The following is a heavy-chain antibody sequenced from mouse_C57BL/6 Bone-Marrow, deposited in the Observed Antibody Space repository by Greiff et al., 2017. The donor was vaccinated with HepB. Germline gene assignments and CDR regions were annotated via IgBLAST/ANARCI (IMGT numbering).Heavy chain of an antibody. CDR2: IWSDGST. CDR3: ARHGGYYPYYYAMDY. V-gene: IGHV2-6-1*01. Sequence: VNLVESGPGLVAPSQSLSITCTVSGFSLTSYGVHWVRQPPGKGLEWLVVIWSDGSTTYNSALKSRLSISKDNSKSQVFLKMNSLQTDDTAMYYCARHGGYYPYYYAMDYWGQGTSVTVSS. D-gene: IGHD2-3*01. CDR1: GFSLTSYG. J-gene: IGHJ4*01.